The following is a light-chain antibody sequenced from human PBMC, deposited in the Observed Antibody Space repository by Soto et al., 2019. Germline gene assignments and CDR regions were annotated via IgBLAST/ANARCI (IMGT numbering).Light chain of an antibody. CDR3: QQYGSSPYT. CDR1: QSVTAGY. J-gene: IGKJ2*01. V-gene: IGKV3-20*01. CDR2: ETS. Sequence: EIVLTQSPGTLSLSPGERATLSCRASQSVTAGYFAWYQQKPGQAPRLLIYETSSRTTGIPDRFSGSGSGTDFTLTISRLEPEDFAVYYCQQYGSSPYTFGQGTKLEIK.